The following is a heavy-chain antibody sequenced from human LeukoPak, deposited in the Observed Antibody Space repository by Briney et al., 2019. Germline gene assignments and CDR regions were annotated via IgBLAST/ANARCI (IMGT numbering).Heavy chain of an antibody. CDR2: IIEGGDVK. CDR1: GFTFSAYW. Sequence: PGESLRLSCAASGFTFSAYWVTWVRQAPGKGLAWVANIIEGGDVKYYADSVKGRFTISRDNAKNSLYLQMNSLRAEDTAVYYCAELGITMIGGAWGKGTTVTISS. V-gene: IGHV3-7*01. D-gene: IGHD3-10*02. J-gene: IGHJ6*04. CDR3: AELGITMIGGA.